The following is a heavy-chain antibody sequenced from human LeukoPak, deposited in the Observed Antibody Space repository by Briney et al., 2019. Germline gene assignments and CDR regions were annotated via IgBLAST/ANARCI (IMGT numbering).Heavy chain of an antibody. Sequence: RGESLKISCRVSGYAFASYWIGWGRQVPGKGLEWMGIIYPDDSDTKYSPSFQGQVAFSADKSVNTAYLQWSSLKASDSAMYYCARFFDHWGQGTLVTVSS. J-gene: IGHJ4*02. CDR2: IYPDDSDT. V-gene: IGHV5-51*01. CDR3: ARFFDH. CDR1: GYAFASYW.